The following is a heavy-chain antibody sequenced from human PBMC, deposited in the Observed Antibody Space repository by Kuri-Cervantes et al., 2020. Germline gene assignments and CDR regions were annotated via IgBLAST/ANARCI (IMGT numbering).Heavy chain of an antibody. CDR3: ARCCYYDSSSGL. CDR1: GYSISTGYY. J-gene: IGHJ4*02. D-gene: IGHD3-22*01. CDR2: MYYTGST. V-gene: IGHV4-38-2*02. Sequence: SETLSLTCTVSGYSISTGYYWGWIRQAPGKGLEWIGSMYYTGSTYNNPSLRSRVTMSVDTSKNQFSLKLSSVTAADTAVYYCARCCYYDSSSGLWGQGTLVTVSS.